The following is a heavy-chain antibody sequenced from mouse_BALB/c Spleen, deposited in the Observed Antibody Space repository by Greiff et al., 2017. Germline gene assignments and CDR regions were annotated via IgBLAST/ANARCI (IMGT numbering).Heavy chain of an antibody. D-gene: IGHD2-1*01. CDR3: ARRGYYGNLYWYFDV. J-gene: IGHJ1*01. CDR1: GDSITSGY. CDR2: ISYSGST. V-gene: IGHV3-8*02. Sequence: EVKLVESGPSLVKPSQTLSLTCSVTGDSITSGYWNWIRKFPGNKLEYMGYISYSGSTYYNPSLKSRISITRDTSKNQYYLQLNSVTTEDTATYYCARRGYYGNLYWYFDVWGAGTTVTVSS.